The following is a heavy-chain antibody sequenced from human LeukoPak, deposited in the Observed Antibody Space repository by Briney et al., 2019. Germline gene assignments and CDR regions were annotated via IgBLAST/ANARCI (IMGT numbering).Heavy chain of an antibody. CDR2: IYTSGST. CDR3: AREGAPSYDFWSGYYQWYYYYYMDV. V-gene: IGHV4-61*02. CDR1: GGSISSGSYY. D-gene: IGHD3-3*01. J-gene: IGHJ6*03. Sequence: PSQTLSLTCNVSGGSISSGSYYWSWIRQPAGKGLEWIGRIYTSGSTNYNPSLNSRVTISVDTSKNQFSLKLSSVTAADTAVYYCAREGAPSYDFWSGYYQWYYYYYMDVWGKGTTVTVSS.